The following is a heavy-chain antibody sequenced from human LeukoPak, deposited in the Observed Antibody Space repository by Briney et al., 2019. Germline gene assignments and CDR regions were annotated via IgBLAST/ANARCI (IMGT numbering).Heavy chain of an antibody. CDR2: IYDSGST. Sequence: TSETLSLTCTVSDGSISSYYWNWIRQPPGKGLEWIGFIYDSGSTNYNPSLYSRLTISVDTSKNQFSLKLSSVTAADTAVYYCARGGSAVVTVTDFDYWGQGTLVTVSS. D-gene: IGHD2-21*02. CDR3: ARGGSAVVTVTDFDY. J-gene: IGHJ4*02. CDR1: DGSISSYY. V-gene: IGHV4-59*01.